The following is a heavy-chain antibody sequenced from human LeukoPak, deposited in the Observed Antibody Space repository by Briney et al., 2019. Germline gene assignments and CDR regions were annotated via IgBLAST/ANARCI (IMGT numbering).Heavy chain of an antibody. J-gene: IGHJ4*02. CDR3: AKAYDDVWGSLDY. CDR1: GLTFTNYA. D-gene: IGHD3-16*01. V-gene: IGHV3-23*01. Sequence: GGSLRLSCAASGLTFTNYAMSWVRQAPGKGLEWVAAIRISGGSTYYAGSVKGRFTISRDNSKNTLYLQMNSLTAEDTAIYYCAKAYDDVWGSLDYWGQGTLVTVSS. CDR2: IRISGGST.